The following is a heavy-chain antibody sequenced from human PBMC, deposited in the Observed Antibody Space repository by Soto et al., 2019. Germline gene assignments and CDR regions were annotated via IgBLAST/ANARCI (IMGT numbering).Heavy chain of an antibody. CDR2: IYPGDSDT. Sequence: EVQLVQSGAEVKKPGESLKISCKGSGYSFTSYWIGWVRQMPGKGLEWLGIIYPGDSDTRYSPSFQGQVTISADKSISTAYLQWSSLKASDTAMYYCARTSAAGKYYYGMDVWGQGTTVTVSS. CDR3: ARTSAAGKYYYGMDV. J-gene: IGHJ6*02. V-gene: IGHV5-51*01. CDR1: GYSFTSYW. D-gene: IGHD6-13*01.